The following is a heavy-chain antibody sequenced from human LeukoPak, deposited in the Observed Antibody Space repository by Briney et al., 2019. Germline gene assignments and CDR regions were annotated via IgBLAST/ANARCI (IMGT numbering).Heavy chain of an antibody. Sequence: GGSLRLSCAASGFTFSSYSMNWVRQAPGKGLEWVSSISSSSSYIYYADSVKGRFTISRDNAKNSLYLQMNSLRAEDTAVYYCARDGGIVGATNGVPADYWGQGTLVTVSS. CDR1: GFTFSSYS. V-gene: IGHV3-21*01. D-gene: IGHD1-26*01. CDR3: ARDGGIVGATNGVPADY. J-gene: IGHJ4*02. CDR2: ISSSSSYI.